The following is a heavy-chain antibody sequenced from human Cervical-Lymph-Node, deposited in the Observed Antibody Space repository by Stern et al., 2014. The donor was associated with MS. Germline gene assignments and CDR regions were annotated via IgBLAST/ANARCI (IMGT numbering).Heavy chain of an antibody. Sequence: EVHLVESGGGLVQPGGSLRLSCAASGFTFSGRWMTWVRQAPGKGLEWVASIKDDGSDRYYVDSVKGRFTISRDNAKTSLFLQMNGLRAEDTAVCYCARDRYFGAFDIWGQGTMVTVSS. CDR2: IKDDGSDR. D-gene: IGHD3-10*01. CDR1: GFTFSGRW. V-gene: IGHV3-7*01. J-gene: IGHJ3*02. CDR3: ARDRYFGAFDI.